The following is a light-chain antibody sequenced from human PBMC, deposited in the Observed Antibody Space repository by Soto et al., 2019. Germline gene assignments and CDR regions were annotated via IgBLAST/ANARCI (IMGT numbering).Light chain of an antibody. Sequence: EIVLTQSPGTLSLSPGERANLSCRASQSVSSSYLAWYQQKPGQAPRLLIYGASSRATGIPDRFSGSGSGTDFTLTISRLEPEDFAVYYCQHYGSSLWTFGQGTKVDIK. CDR3: QHYGSSLWT. J-gene: IGKJ1*01. CDR1: QSVSSSY. CDR2: GAS. V-gene: IGKV3-20*01.